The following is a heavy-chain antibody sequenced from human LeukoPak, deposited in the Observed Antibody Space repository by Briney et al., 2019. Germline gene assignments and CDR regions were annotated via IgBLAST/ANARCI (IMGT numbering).Heavy chain of an antibody. V-gene: IGHV3-74*01. J-gene: IGHJ4*02. CDR1: GFTFSSYW. D-gene: IGHD4-17*01. CDR3: ARVGDYYGDYVRFDY. Sequence: GGSLRLSCAASGFTFSSYWMHWVRQAPGKGLVWVSRINSDGSSTRYADSVKGRFTISRDNAKNTLDLQMNSLRAEDTAVYYCARVGDYYGDYVRFDYWGQGSLVTVSS. CDR2: INSDGSST.